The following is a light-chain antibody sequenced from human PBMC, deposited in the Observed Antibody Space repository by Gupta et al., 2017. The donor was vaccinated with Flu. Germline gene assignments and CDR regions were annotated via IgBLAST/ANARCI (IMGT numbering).Light chain of an antibody. Sequence: EIVMTQSPGTLSVSPGERATLSCRASQSISTNLAWYQQRPGQAPRLLMYGASTRATGTPARFSGSGSGTEFTLTISSLQSEDFAVYYCQQYYNWPRTFGQGTRWKSN. V-gene: IGKV3-15*01. CDR2: GAS. CDR1: QSISTN. CDR3: QQYYNWPRT. J-gene: IGKJ1*01.